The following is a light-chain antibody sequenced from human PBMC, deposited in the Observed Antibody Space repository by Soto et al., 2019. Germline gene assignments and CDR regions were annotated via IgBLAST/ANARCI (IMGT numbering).Light chain of an antibody. CDR1: QSISSW. CDR2: DAS. Sequence: DIQMTQSPSTLSASVGDRVTITCRASQSISSWLAWYQHKPGKAPKLLSYDASSLESGVPSRFSGSGSGTEFTLTISSLQPDDFATYYCQQYNSYPYTFGQGTKLEIK. CDR3: QQYNSYPYT. J-gene: IGKJ2*01. V-gene: IGKV1-5*01.